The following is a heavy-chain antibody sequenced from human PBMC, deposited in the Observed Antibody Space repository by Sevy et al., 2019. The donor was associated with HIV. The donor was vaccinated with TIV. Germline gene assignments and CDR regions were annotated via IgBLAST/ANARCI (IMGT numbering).Heavy chain of an antibody. CDR2: ITSDGKST. Sequence: GGSLRLSCAASGFTFSRYWMHWVRQATGKGLVWVSLITSDGKSTAYGDSVKGRFTISRDNARSTLYLQMNSLRAEDTAVYYCVRDRAGNGYDIASWGQGNLVTVSS. V-gene: IGHV3-74*01. CDR1: GFTFSRYW. J-gene: IGHJ4*02. D-gene: IGHD5-12*01. CDR3: VRDRAGNGYDIAS.